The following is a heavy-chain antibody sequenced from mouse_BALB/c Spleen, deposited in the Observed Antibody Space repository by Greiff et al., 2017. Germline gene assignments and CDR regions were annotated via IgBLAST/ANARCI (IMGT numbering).Heavy chain of an antibody. CDR2: ISSGSSTI. CDR1: GFTFSSFG. V-gene: IGHV5-17*02. CDR3: ARVTYYFDY. J-gene: IGHJ2*01. D-gene: IGHD2-2*01. Sequence: EVKLVESGGGLVQPGGSRKLSCAASGFTFSSFGMHWVRQAPEKGLEWVAYISSGSSTIYYADTVKGRFTISRDNPKNTLFLQMTSLRSEDTAMYYCARVTYYFDYWGQGTTLTVSS.